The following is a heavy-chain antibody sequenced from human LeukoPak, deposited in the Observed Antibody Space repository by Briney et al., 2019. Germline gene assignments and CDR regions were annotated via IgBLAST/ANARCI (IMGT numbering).Heavy chain of an antibody. V-gene: IGHV3-11*01. Sequence: GGSLRLSCAASGFTLRDYFMSSIRQAPGKGLEWVAYTNTAGNTIYYADSMKGRFTISRDNAKNSLYLQMNTLRAEDTAVYYCARATYDSSAVDAFDIWGQGTMVTVSP. CDR1: GFTLRDYF. J-gene: IGHJ3*02. CDR2: TNTAGNTI. D-gene: IGHD3-22*01. CDR3: ARATYDSSAVDAFDI.